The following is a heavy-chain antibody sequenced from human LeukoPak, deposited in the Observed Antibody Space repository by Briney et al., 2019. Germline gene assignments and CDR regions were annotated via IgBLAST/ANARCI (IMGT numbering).Heavy chain of an antibody. D-gene: IGHD3-22*01. Sequence: GGSLRLSCAASGFTFSDAWMAWVRQAPGKGLEWVGRIRSKNDGGTIGYAAPVKDRFTISRDDSKNTLYLQMNSLEIEDTAVYFCTTDRTMKGYWGQGTLVTVSS. V-gene: IGHV3-15*01. CDR2: IRSKNDGGTI. J-gene: IGHJ4*02. CDR3: TTDRTMKGY. CDR1: GFTFSDAW.